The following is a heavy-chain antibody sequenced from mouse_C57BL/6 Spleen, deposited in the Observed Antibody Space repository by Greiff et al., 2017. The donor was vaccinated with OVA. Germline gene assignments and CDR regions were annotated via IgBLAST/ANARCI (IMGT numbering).Heavy chain of an antibody. V-gene: IGHV1-12*01. CDR2: IYPGNGDT. D-gene: IGHD2-3*01. Sequence: QVQLKESGAELVRPGASVKMSCKASGYTFTSYNMHWVKQTPRQGLEWIGAIYPGNGDTSYNQKFKGKATLTVDKSSSTAYMQLSSLTSEDSAVYFCARPIYDGYKGGYAMDYWGQGTSVTVSS. J-gene: IGHJ4*01. CDR3: ARPIYDGYKGGYAMDY. CDR1: GYTFTSYN.